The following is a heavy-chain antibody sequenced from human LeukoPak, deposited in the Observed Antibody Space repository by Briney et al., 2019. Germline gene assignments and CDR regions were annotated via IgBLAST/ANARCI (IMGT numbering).Heavy chain of an antibody. J-gene: IGHJ4*02. CDR3: ARGTDMTSIAGYYSFGH. Sequence: SETLSLTCTVSVGSIRGYYWTWIRQPAGKGLEWIGRIYSSGTAYYNPSLESRVTISLDTSSNQFSLKVTSMTAADTAVYYCARGTDMTSIAGYYSFGHWGQGVLVSVSS. CDR2: IYSSGTA. V-gene: IGHV4-4*07. CDR1: VGSIRGYY. D-gene: IGHD3-22*01.